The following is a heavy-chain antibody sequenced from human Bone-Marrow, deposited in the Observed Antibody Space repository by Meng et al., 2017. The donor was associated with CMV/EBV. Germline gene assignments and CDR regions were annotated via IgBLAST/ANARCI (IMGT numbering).Heavy chain of an antibody. CDR2: ISSNGGST. V-gene: IGHV3-64*02. D-gene: IGHD3-9*01. CDR3: AREMGLRYFDWLPRDYYYGMDV. J-gene: IGHJ6*02. Sequence: GGSLRLSCAASGFTFSSYAMHWVRQAPGKGLEYVSAISSNGGSTYYADSVKGRFTISRDNAKNSLYLQMNSLRAEDTAVYYCAREMGLRYFDWLPRDYYYGMDVWGQGTTVTVSS. CDR1: GFTFSSYA.